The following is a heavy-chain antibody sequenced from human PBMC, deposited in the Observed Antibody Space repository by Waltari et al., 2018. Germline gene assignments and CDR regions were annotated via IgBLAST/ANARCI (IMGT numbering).Heavy chain of an antibody. J-gene: IGHJ4*02. D-gene: IGHD3-22*01. V-gene: IGHV1-69-2*01. Sequence: EVQLVQSGAEVKKPGATVKISCKASGYTFTDYYMPWVQQAPGKGLEWMGRVDPEDGETIYAEKFQGRVTITADTSTDTAYMELSSLRSEDTAVYYCATRGHYDSSGYYTQVFDYWGQGTLVTVSS. CDR1: GYTFTDYY. CDR2: VDPEDGET. CDR3: ATRGHYDSSGYYTQVFDY.